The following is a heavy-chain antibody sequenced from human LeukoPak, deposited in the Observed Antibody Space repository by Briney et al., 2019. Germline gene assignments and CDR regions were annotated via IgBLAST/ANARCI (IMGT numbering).Heavy chain of an antibody. J-gene: IGHJ4*02. CDR3: ASQYTSSRIFDD. V-gene: IGHV3-21*01. CDR1: GFTFSSYA. Sequence: GGSLRLSCAASGFTFSSYAMSWVRQAPGKGLEWVSSISSSSTYIYYADSVKGRFTVSRDNAKNSLYLQMNSLGAEDTAVYFCASQYTSSRIFDDWGQGTLVTVSS. CDR2: ISSSSTYI. D-gene: IGHD6-13*01.